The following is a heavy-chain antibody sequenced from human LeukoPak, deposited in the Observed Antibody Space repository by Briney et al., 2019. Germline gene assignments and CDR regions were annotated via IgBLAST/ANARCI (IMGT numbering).Heavy chain of an antibody. V-gene: IGHV1-2*02. Sequence: ASVKVSCKASGYTFTGYYMHWVRQAPGQGLERMGWINPNSGGTNYAQKFQGRVTMTRDTSISTAYMELSRLRSDDTAVYYCARSYYYGSGSIYYYYMDVWGKGTTVTVSS. CDR2: INPNSGGT. CDR1: GYTFTGYY. D-gene: IGHD3-10*01. J-gene: IGHJ6*03. CDR3: ARSYYYGSGSIYYYYMDV.